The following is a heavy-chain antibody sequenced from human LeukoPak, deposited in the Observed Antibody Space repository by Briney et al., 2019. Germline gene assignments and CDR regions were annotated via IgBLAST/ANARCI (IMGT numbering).Heavy chain of an antibody. V-gene: IGHV3-11*04. CDR2: IGRSGTTI. CDR3: ARDQRFLEI. J-gene: IGHJ3*02. CDR1: GFTFSDYY. Sequence: GGSLRLSCAASGFTFSDYYMSWIRQVPGKGLEWVSYIGRSGTTIHYADSVKGRFTISRDNAKNSLYLQMNSLRAEDTAVYYCARDQRFLEIWGQGTMVTVSS.